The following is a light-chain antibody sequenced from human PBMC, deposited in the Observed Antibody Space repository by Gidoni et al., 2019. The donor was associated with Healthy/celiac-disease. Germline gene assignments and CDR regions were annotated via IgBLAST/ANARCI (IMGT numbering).Light chain of an antibody. CDR3: QQSYSTPWT. J-gene: IGKJ1*01. V-gene: IGKV1-39*01. CDR2: AAS. CDR1: QSISSY. Sequence: DIQMTQSPSSLSASVGDRVPIPCRASQSISSYLNWYQQKPGKAPKLLIYAASSLQSGVPSRFSGSGSGTDFTLTISSLQPEDFATYYCQQSYSTPWTFXHXTKVEIK.